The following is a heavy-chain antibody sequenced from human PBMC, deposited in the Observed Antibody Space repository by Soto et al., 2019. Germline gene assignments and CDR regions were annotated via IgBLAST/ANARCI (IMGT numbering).Heavy chain of an antibody. D-gene: IGHD2-21*01. CDR2: INNSGNT. V-gene: IGHV4-34*01. Sequence: PSDTLSLTFAVYGASLSDNYCNWLRQPPGKGLEWILEINNSGNTNYNPSIRSRVTISIETSKNQLSLNLRSVSAADTAVYYCARARGEFHXWGQGTPVTVSX. J-gene: IGHJ5*02. CDR3: ARARGEFHX. CDR1: GASLSDNY.